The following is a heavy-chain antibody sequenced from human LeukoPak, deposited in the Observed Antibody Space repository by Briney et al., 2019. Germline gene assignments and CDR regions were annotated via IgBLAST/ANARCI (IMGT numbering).Heavy chain of an antibody. D-gene: IGHD3-9*01. Sequence: QAGGTLRLSCAVSGLTFSRYWMHWVRQAPGKGLVWVSRITTDGRSTSYADSVKGRFTNSRDNAKNTLYLQMNSLRAEDTAVYYCASVPDWLPPELRYWGQGTLVTVSS. CDR3: ASVPDWLPPELRY. J-gene: IGHJ4*02. CDR1: GLTFSRYW. V-gene: IGHV3-74*01. CDR2: ITTDGRST.